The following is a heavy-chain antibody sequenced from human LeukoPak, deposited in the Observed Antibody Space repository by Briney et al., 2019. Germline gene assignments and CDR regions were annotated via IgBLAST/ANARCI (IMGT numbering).Heavy chain of an antibody. CDR3: ARVPDDYSTDYYYYMDA. V-gene: IGHV1-69*05. CDR2: IIPIFGTA. CDR1: GGAFSSYA. J-gene: IGHJ6*03. Sequence: LVKVSCKASGGAFSSYAISWVRQAPGQGLEWMGGIIPIFGTANYAQKFQGRVTITTDESTSTAYMELSSLRSEDTAVYYCARVPDDYSTDYYYYMDAWGKGTTVTVSS. D-gene: IGHD4-11*01.